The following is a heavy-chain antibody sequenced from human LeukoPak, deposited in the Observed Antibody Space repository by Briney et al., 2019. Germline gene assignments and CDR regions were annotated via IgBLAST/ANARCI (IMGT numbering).Heavy chain of an antibody. D-gene: IGHD3-3*01. Sequence: GGSLRLSCAASGFTFSDYYMSWIRQAPGKGLEWVSYISSSGSTIYYADSVKGRFTISRDNAKNSLYLQMNSLRAEDTAVYYCARDPFLEWLPGSPFDYWGQGTLVTVSS. CDR2: ISSSGSTI. V-gene: IGHV3-11*01. J-gene: IGHJ4*02. CDR3: ARDPFLEWLPGSPFDY. CDR1: GFTFSDYY.